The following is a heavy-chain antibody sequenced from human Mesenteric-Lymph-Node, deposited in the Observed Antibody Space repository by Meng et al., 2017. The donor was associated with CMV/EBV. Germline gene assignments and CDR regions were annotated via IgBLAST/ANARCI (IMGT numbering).Heavy chain of an antibody. CDR2: INPNGGGT. CDR1: GYTFTGYY. J-gene: IGHJ5*01. Sequence: SCKASGYTFTGYYMHWVRQAPGQGLEWMGRINPNGGGTNYAQKFQGRVTMTRDTSISTAYMELSRLRSDDTAVYYCAITGYSSSWFDYWGQGTLVTVSS. CDR3: AITGYSSSWFDY. V-gene: IGHV1-2*06. D-gene: IGHD6-13*01.